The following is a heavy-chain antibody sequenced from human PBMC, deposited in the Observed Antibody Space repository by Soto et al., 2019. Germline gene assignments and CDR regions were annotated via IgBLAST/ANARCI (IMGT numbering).Heavy chain of an antibody. D-gene: IGHD3-3*01. Sequence: QVQLVQSGAEVKKPGSSVKVSCKASGGTFSSYAISWVRQAPGQGLEWMGGIIPIFGTANYAQKFQGRVTSTADESTSTAYMELSSLRSEDTAVYYCALYYDFWSGYYRGYYFDYWGQGTLVTVSS. V-gene: IGHV1-69*01. CDR1: GGTFSSYA. CDR3: ALYYDFWSGYYRGYYFDY. CDR2: IIPIFGTA. J-gene: IGHJ4*02.